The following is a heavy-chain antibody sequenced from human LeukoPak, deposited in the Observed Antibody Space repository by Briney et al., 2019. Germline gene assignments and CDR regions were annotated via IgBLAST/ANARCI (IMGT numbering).Heavy chain of an antibody. CDR1: GYTFTDYY. D-gene: IGHD6-19*01. V-gene: IGHV1-2*02. J-gene: IGHJ3*02. Sequence: ASVKVSCKASGYTFTDYYMHWVRQAPGQGLEWMGWINPNSGVTNYAQKFQVRVTMTGDTSISTVYMELSRPRSDDTAVYYCARDLRLAVSGTSGFDIWGQGTVVTVSS. CDR2: INPNSGVT. CDR3: ARDLRLAVSGTSGFDI.